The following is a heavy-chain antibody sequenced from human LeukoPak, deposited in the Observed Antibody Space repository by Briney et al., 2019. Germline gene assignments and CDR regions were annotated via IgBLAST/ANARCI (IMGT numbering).Heavy chain of an antibody. J-gene: IGHJ4*02. D-gene: IGHD3-10*01. CDR3: ATESLGSGSYYNERIPNNYPFDY. V-gene: IGHV1-24*01. CDR1: GYTLTELS. CDR2: FDPEDGET. Sequence: ASVKVSCKVSGYTLTELSTHWVRQAPGKGLEWMGGFDPEDGETIYAQKFQGRVTMTEDTSTDTAYMELSSLRSEDTAVYYCATESLGSGSYYNERIPNNYPFDYWGQGTLVTVSS.